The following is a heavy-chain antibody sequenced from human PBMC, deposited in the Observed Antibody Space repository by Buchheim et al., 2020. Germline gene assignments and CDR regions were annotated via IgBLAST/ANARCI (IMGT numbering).Heavy chain of an antibody. V-gene: IGHV4-61*03. D-gene: IGHD3-22*01. CDR3: ARDHFDSGAYYFDY. CDR2: IYNNGST. CDR1: GGSVSSGSYY. Sequence: QVQLQESGPGLVKPSETLSLTCIVSGGSVSSGSYYWSWIRQPPGKGLEWIGYIYNNGSTYYNPSLTSRVTISVDTSKNPFPLKLSSVTAADTAVYYCARDHFDSGAYYFDYWGQGTL. J-gene: IGHJ4*02.